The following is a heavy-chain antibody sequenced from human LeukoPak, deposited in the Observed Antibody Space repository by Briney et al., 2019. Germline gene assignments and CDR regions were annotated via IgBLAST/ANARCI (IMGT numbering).Heavy chain of an antibody. CDR3: ARGVYAFDI. Sequence: GGSLRLSCAASGFTFSSYWMSWVRQAPGKGLQWVANIKEDGNEIYYVDSVKGRFTISRDNPKNSVYLQMNSLRAEDTAVYYCARGVYAFDIWGQGTMVTVSS. CDR2: IKEDGNEI. V-gene: IGHV3-7*01. CDR1: GFTFSSYW. J-gene: IGHJ3*02.